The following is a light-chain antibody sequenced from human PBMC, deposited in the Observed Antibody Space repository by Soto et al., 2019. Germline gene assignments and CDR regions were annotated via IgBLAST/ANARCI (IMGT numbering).Light chain of an antibody. CDR2: GAS. V-gene: IGKV3-15*01. CDR3: QQYNNWPQT. J-gene: IGKJ1*01. CDR1: QSVSSN. Sequence: EIVMTQSRATLSVSPGERATLSCRASQSVSSNLAWYQQKPGQAPRLLIYGASTRATGIPARFSGSGSGTEFTLTISSLQSEDFAVYYCQQYNNWPQTFGQGTKVEIK.